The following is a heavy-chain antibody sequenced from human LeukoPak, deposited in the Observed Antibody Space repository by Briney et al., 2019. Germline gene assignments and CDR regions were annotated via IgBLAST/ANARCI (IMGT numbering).Heavy chain of an antibody. J-gene: IGHJ4*02. CDR2: IYYSGNT. V-gene: IGHV4-59*01. CDR1: GASISSYY. CDR3: ARDSPGFDY. Sequence: SETLSLTCTVSGASISSYYWSWIRQSPGKGLEWIGNIYYSGNTNYNPSLKSRVTISLDTSKDQFSLKLGSVTAADTAVYYCARDSPGFDYWGQGTLVTVSS.